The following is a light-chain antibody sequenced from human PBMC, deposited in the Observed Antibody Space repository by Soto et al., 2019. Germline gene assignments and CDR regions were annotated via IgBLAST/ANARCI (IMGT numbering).Light chain of an antibody. CDR1: QTISTW. J-gene: IGKJ1*01. V-gene: IGKV1-5*01. CDR3: QHYKSYSEA. CDR2: DAS. Sequence: DIQVTQSPPPLSASVGDRVTITCRASQTISTWMAWYQQKQGKAPRLLVYDASTLQSGVASRFSGSGSGTEFTITISSLQPDDFETYYCQHYKSYSEAFGQGTKVDIK.